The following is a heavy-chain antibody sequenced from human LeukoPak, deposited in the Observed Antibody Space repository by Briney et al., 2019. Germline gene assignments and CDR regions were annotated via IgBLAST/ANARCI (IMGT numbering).Heavy chain of an antibody. CDR1: GFTFSSYS. CDR3: ARDGFFEGVVTYFDY. Sequence: GSLRLSCAASGFTFSSYSINWVRQAPGKGLGWVSSISSTSSYIYYADSVKGRFTISRDNAKNSLYLQMNSLRAEDTAVYYCARDGFFEGVVTYFDYWGQGTLVTVSS. V-gene: IGHV3-21*01. D-gene: IGHD3-3*01. CDR2: ISSTSSYI. J-gene: IGHJ4*02.